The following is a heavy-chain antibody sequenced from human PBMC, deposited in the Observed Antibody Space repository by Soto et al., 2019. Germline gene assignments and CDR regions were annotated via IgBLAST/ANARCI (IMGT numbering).Heavy chain of an antibody. CDR2: ISSRSDI. CDR3: AREYTAWPLAYGLDV. D-gene: IGHD2-2*02. CDR1: GFTFSTYS. Sequence: GGSLRLSCVVSGFTFSTYSIHWVRQAPGKGLEWVSSISSRSDIYYANSVKGRFTISRDNAKNSVSLQMNSLRAEDTAVYYCAREYTAWPLAYGLDVWGQGTTVTVSS. J-gene: IGHJ6*02. V-gene: IGHV3-21*01.